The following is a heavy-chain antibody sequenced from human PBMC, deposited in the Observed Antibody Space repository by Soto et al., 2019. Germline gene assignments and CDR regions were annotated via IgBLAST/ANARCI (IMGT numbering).Heavy chain of an antibody. CDR3: ARTTWELGVRFDY. V-gene: IGHV3-11*01. J-gene: IGHJ4*02. CDR2: ISGRGGTI. CDR1: GFPFSDFY. Sequence: LGLSCAASGFPFSDFYMTWIRRGPGRGLQCLSYISGRGGTIYYADSVKGRFTISRDNAKNSLDLQMDGLRGDDTGVYYCARTTWELGVRFDYWGRGALVTVSS. D-gene: IGHD1-26*01.